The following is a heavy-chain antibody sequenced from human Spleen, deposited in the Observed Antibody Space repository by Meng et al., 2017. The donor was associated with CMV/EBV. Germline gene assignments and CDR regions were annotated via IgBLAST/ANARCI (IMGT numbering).Heavy chain of an antibody. J-gene: IGHJ4*02. CDR2: INPSGGST. D-gene: IGHD3-22*01. CDR3: TRAAFFYDSSAHMAY. V-gene: IGHV1-46*01. CDR1: GGTFSSYG. Sequence: ASVKVSCKASGGTFSSYGITWVRQAPGQGPEWMGIINPSGGSTNYAQKFQGRVTMTRDTSTSTVYMELSSLRYEDTAVYYCTRAAFFYDSSAHMAYWGQGTLVTVSS.